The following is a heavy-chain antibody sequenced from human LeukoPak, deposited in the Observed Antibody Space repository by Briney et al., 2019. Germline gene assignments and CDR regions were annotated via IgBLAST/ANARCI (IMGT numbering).Heavy chain of an antibody. CDR1: GFTSSSYG. J-gene: IGHJ4*02. CDR3: ANVRYKYGKDY. Sequence: GGSLRLSCAASGFTSSSYGMSWVRQAPGKGLEWVSAISGSGGSTYYADSVKGRFTISRDNSKNTLYLQMNSLRAEDTAVYYCANVRYKYGKDYWGQGTLVTVSS. V-gene: IGHV3-23*01. D-gene: IGHD2/OR15-2a*01. CDR2: ISGSGGST.